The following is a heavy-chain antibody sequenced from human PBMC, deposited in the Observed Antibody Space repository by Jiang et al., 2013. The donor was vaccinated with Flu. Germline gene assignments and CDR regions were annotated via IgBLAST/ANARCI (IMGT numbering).Heavy chain of an antibody. CDR1: GFSFSSAW. Sequence: VQLLESGGGLVNPGGSLRLSCAASGFSFSSAWMSWVRQAPGKGLEWVGRIKTQGEGETTEYNAPVKGRFIISRDDSKTTVYVQMNSLRIEDTAVYYCVRESSSGPYWGQGTLVTVSS. CDR3: VRESSSGPY. D-gene: IGHD6-19*01. V-gene: IGHV3-15*01. J-gene: IGHJ4*02. CDR2: IKTQGEGETT.